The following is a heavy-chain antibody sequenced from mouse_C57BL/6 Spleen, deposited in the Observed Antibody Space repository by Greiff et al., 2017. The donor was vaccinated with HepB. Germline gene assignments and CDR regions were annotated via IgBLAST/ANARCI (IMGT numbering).Heavy chain of an antibody. V-gene: IGHV1-61*01. CDR3: AQGYGNLCAY. CDR2: IYPSDSET. Sequence: QVQLQQPGAELVRPGSSVKLSCKASGYTFTSYWMDWVKQRPGQGLEWIGNIYPSDSETHYNQKFKDKATLTVDKSSSTAYMQLSSLTSEDSAVYYCAQGYGNLCAYWGQGTLVTVSA. CDR1: GYTFTSYW. J-gene: IGHJ3*01. D-gene: IGHD2-1*01.